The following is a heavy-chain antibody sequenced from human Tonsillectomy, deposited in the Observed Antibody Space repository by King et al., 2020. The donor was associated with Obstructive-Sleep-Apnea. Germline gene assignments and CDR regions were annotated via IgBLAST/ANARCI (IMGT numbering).Heavy chain of an antibody. CDR3: ARVAYYDDSGYSDY. CDR1: GFIFSSYG. D-gene: IGHD3-22*01. V-gene: IGHV3-21*01. CDR2: ISSSSRYI. J-gene: IGHJ4*02. Sequence: VQLVESGGGLVKPGGSLRLSCAASGFIFSSYGMNWVRQAPGKGLEWVSSISSSSRYIFYADSLKGRFTISRDNANNSLYLQMNSLRAEDTAVYYCARVAYYDDSGYSDYWSQGTLVTVSS.